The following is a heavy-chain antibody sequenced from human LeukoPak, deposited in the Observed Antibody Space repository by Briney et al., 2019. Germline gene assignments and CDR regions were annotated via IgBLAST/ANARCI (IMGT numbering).Heavy chain of an antibody. Sequence: PSETLSLTCTLSCGSISRRSYYWVGIRQPPGKGLEWIGSIYYSGSTYYNPPLKTRFTISVYTSNNQFSLKLSPVTAAHPAVYYCERGSTRAFDIWGQGTMVTVPS. CDR2: IYYSGST. J-gene: IGHJ3*02. CDR3: ERGSTRAFDI. D-gene: IGHD5/OR15-5a*01. V-gene: IGHV4-39*01. CDR1: CGSISRRSYY.